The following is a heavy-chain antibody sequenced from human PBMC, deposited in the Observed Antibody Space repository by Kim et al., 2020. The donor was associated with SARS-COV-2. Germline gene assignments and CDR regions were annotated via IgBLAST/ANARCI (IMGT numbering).Heavy chain of an antibody. D-gene: IGHD2-15*01. CDR1: GGSISSSSYY. V-gene: IGHV4-39*07. CDR2: IYYSGST. Sequence: SETLSLTCTVSGGSISSSSYYWGWIRQPPGKGLEWIGSIYYSGSTYYNPSLKSRVTISVDTSKNQFSLKLSSVTAADTAVYYCARSGRRYFDYWGQGTLVTVSS. J-gene: IGHJ4*02. CDR3: ARSGRRYFDY.